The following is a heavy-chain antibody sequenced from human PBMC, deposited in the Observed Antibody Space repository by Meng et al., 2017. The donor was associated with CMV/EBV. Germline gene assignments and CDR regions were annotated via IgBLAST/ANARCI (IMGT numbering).Heavy chain of an antibody. D-gene: IGHD5-12*01. CDR3: ARDRQWLRFLWSYGMDV. Sequence: GESLKISCAASGFTFDDYGMSWVRQAPGKGLEWVSGINWNGGSTGYADSVKGRFTISRDNAKNSLYLQMNSLRAEDTAVYYCARDRQWLRFLWSYGMDVWGQGTTVTVSS. CDR1: GFTFDDYG. V-gene: IGHV3-20*04. J-gene: IGHJ6*02. CDR2: INWNGGST.